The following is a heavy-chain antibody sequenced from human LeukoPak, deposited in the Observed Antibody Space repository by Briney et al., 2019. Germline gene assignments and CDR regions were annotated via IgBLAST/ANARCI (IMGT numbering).Heavy chain of an antibody. CDR2: INSDGSST. Sequence: GGSLRLSCAASGFTFSTYWMHWVRQAPGKGLVWVSRINSDGSSTSYADSVKGRFTISRDNAKNTLYLQMNSLTVEDSAVSFCARGYHGSAASDMDVWGKGTTVTVSS. CDR3: ARGYHGSAASDMDV. CDR1: GFTFSTYW. J-gene: IGHJ6*03. V-gene: IGHV3-74*01. D-gene: IGHD6-13*01.